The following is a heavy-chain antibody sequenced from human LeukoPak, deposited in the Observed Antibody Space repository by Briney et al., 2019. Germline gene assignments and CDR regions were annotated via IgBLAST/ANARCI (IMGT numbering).Heavy chain of an antibody. CDR3: ARKLYYGDYFDY. CDR1: GYSISRGYY. Sequence: SETLSLTCAVSGYSISRGYYWGWIRQPPGKGLEWIGTIYHSGGTYYNPSLESRVTISVDTSKNQFSLKLNSVTAADTAVYYCARKLYYGDYFDYWGQGALVTVSS. D-gene: IGHD2-8*01. CDR2: IYHSGGT. V-gene: IGHV4-38-2*01. J-gene: IGHJ4*02.